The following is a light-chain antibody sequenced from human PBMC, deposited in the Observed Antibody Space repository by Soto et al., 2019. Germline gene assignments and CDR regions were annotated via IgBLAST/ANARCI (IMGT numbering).Light chain of an antibody. V-gene: IGKV3-15*01. CDR1: QSVSSN. Sequence: EIVMTQSPATLSVSPGERATLSCRASQSVSSNLAWYQQKPGQAPRLLMYGASTRATGIPDRFSGSGSGTEFTLTISSLQSEDFAVYYCQQYNNWPPGTFGQGTKVEIK. CDR3: QQYNNWPPGT. J-gene: IGKJ1*01. CDR2: GAS.